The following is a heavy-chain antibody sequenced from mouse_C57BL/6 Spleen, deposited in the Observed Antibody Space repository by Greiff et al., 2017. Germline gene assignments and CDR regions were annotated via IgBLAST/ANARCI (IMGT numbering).Heavy chain of an antibody. CDR3: ARQDYGLYYAMDY. D-gene: IGHD1-1*02. Sequence: QLQQSGPELVKPGASVKISCKASGYAFSSSWMNWVKQRPGKGLEWIGRIYPGDGDTNYNGKFKGKATLTADKSSSTAYMQLSSLTSEDSAVYFCARQDYGLYYAMDYWGQGTSVTVSS. CDR1: GYAFSSSW. V-gene: IGHV1-82*01. CDR2: IYPGDGDT. J-gene: IGHJ4*01.